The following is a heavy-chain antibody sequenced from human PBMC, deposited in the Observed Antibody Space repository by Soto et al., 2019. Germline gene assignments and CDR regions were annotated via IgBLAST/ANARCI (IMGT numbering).Heavy chain of an antibody. CDR1: GFTFSSYA. CDR2: ISGSGGST. J-gene: IGHJ3*02. V-gene: IGHV3-23*01. Sequence: GGSLRLSCAASGFTFSSYAMSWVRQAPGKGLEWVSAISGSGGSTYYGDSVKGRFTISRDNSKNTLYLQMNSLRAEDTAVYYCASPARADDAFDMWGQGTMVTVAS. CDR3: ASPARADDAFDM. D-gene: IGHD2-2*01.